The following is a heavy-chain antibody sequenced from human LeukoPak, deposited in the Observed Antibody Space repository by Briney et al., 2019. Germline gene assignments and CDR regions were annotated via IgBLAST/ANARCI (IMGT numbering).Heavy chain of an antibody. D-gene: IGHD3-22*01. J-gene: IGHJ4*02. Sequence: GGSLRLSCAASGFTFSTYGMHWVRQAPGKGLEWVSTISASGPYYADAVRGRFTISRDNSRNTLSLQMDSLRAEDTAVYYCAKDHESDGYPCLDHWGLGTLVTVSS. V-gene: IGHV3-23*01. CDR1: GFTFSTYG. CDR3: AKDHESDGYPCLDH. CDR2: ISASGP.